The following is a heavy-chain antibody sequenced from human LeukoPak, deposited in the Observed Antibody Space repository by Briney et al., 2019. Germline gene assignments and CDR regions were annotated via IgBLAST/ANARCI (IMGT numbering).Heavy chain of an antibody. CDR1: GFTFSSYG. V-gene: IGHV3-33*01. CDR3: ARDTGDFGDLGFDY. CDR2: IWYDGSNK. Sequence: GGSLRLSCAASGFTFSSYGMRWVRQAPGKGLEWVAVIWYDGSNKYYADSVKGRFTISRDNSKNTLYLQMNSLRAEDTAVYYCARDTGDFGDLGFDYWGQGTLVTVSS. D-gene: IGHD3-16*01. J-gene: IGHJ4*02.